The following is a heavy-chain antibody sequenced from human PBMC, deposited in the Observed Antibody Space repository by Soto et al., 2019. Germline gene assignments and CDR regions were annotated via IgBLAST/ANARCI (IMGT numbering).Heavy chain of an antibody. J-gene: IGHJ6*02. CDR3: AGEGYYYYGMDV. CDR1: GFTFSSYS. CDR2: ISSSSSYI. Sequence: EVQLVESGGGVVKPGGSLRLSCAASGFTFSSYSMNWVRQAPGKRLEWVSAISSSSSYIYYADSVKGRFTICRDNPKNSLYLQMNSLRAEDTAVYYCAGEGYYYYGMDVWGQGTTVTV. V-gene: IGHV3-21*01.